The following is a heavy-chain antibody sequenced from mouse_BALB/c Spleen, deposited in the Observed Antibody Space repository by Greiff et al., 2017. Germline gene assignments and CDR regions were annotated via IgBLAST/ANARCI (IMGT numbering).Heavy chain of an antibody. V-gene: IGHV1S34*01. J-gene: IGHJ4*01. CDR2: ISCYNGAT. Sequence: LVKTGASVKISCKASGYSFTGYYMHWVKQSHGKSLEWIGYISCYNGATSYNQKFKGKATFTVDTSSSTAYMQFNSLTSEDSAVYYCARRGTTVVGGMDYWGQGTSVTVSS. CDR3: ARRGTTVVGGMDY. D-gene: IGHD1-1*01. CDR1: GYSFTGYY.